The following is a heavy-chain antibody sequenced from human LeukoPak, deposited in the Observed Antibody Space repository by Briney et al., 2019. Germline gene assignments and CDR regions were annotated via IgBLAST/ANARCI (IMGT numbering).Heavy chain of an antibody. V-gene: IGHV4-39*01. CDR3: ARVGTIFGVVTFFDY. J-gene: IGHJ4*02. CDR2: IYYSGST. D-gene: IGHD3-3*01. CDR1: GGSISSSSYY. Sequence: SETLSLTCTVSGGSISSSSYYWGWIRQPPGKELEWIGSIYYSGSTYYNPSLKSRVTISVDTSKNQFSLKLSSVTAADTAVYYCARVGTIFGVVTFFDYWGQGTLVTVSS.